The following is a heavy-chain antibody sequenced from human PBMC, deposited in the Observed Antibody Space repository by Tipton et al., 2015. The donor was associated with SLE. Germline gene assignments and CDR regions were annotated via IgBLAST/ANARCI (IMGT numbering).Heavy chain of an antibody. CDR1: GFTFSSYA. Sequence: RSLRLSCAASGFTFSSYAMHWVRQAPGKGLEWVAVISYDGSNKYYADSVKGRFTISRDNAKNTLALQMNSLRADDTAVYYCSRDLLLYCSATSCWGNGYGMDVWGQGTTVIVS. V-gene: IGHV3-30*04. D-gene: IGHD2-2*01. CDR2: ISYDGSNK. CDR3: SRDLLLYCSATSCWGNGYGMDV. J-gene: IGHJ6*02.